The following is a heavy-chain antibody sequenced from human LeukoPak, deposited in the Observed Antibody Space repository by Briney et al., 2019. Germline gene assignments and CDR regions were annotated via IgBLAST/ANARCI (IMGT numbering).Heavy chain of an antibody. CDR2: INTNTGNP. D-gene: IGHD3-10*01. CDR1: GYTFTSYF. CDR3: ARLGVPYFYYYMDV. J-gene: IGHJ6*03. Sequence: ASVKVFCKASGYTFTSYFMNWVRQAPGQGLEWMGWINTNTGNPTYAQGFTGRFVFSLDTSVSTAYLQINSLKTEDTAVYYCARLGVPYFYYYMDVWGKGTTVTVSS. V-gene: IGHV7-4-1*02.